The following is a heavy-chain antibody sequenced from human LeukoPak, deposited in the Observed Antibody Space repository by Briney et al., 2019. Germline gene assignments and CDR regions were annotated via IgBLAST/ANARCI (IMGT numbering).Heavy chain of an antibody. CDR1: GGTFSNYA. V-gene: IGHV1-69*01. D-gene: IGHD6-13*01. CDR2: IISIFGPA. Sequence: SVNVSCKATGGTFSNYAISWVRQAPGQGLEWMGGIISIFGPANYAQKFQGRVTITADESTSTAYMELSSLRSEDTAVYYCASSSGSWYYFDYWGQGTLVTVSS. CDR3: ASSSGSWYYFDY. J-gene: IGHJ4*02.